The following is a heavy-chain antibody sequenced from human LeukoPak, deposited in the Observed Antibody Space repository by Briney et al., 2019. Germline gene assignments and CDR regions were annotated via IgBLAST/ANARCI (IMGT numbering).Heavy chain of an antibody. CDR3: AREGTAGTNLNWFDP. D-gene: IGHD1-1*01. Sequence: PSETLSLTCAVYGGSFSGDYWSWIRQPPGKGLEWIGEINHSGSTNYNPSLKSRVTISVDTSKNQFSLKLSSVTAADTAVYYCAREGTAGTNLNWFDPWGQGTLVTVSS. CDR1: GGSFSGDY. CDR2: INHSGST. V-gene: IGHV4-34*01. J-gene: IGHJ5*02.